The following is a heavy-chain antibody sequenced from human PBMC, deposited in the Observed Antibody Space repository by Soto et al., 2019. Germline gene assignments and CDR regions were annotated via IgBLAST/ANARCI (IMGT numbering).Heavy chain of an antibody. CDR2: INPHTGDT. V-gene: IGHV1-2*02. J-gene: IGHJ2*01. CDR1: GYTLTDYY. Sequence: QVHLVQSGAEVKKPGASVTVSCKTSGYTLTDYYIHWVRQAPGQRLEWKAWINPHTGDTGTAERFQGRVTMTRDTSTNTALMDLTSLTSDDTAIYYCAREGGAAPGARREWYLDLWGRGSLVTFSS. D-gene: IGHD6-25*01. CDR3: AREGGAAPGARREWYLDL.